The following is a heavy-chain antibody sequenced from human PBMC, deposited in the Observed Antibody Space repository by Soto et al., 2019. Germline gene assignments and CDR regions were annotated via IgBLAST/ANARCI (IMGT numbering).Heavy chain of an antibody. CDR3: AGSGWYFPFDY. V-gene: IGHV3-21*01. CDR1: GLTFSTYS. J-gene: IGHJ4*02. Sequence: PGGSLRLSCAASGLTFSTYSVNWVRQAPGKGLEWVSSISSSSSYMYYADSVKGRFTISRDNAKNSLYLQMNSLRVEDTAVYYCAGSGWYFPFDYWGQGTLVTVSS. D-gene: IGHD6-19*01. CDR2: ISSSSSYM.